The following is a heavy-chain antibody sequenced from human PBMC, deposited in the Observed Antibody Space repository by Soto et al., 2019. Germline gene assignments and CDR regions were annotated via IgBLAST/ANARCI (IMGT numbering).Heavy chain of an antibody. J-gene: IGHJ6*02. CDR1: GGSFSGYY. Sequence: PSETLSLTCAVYGGSFSGYYWSWIRQPPGRGLEWIGEINHSGSTNYNPSLKSRVTISVDTSKNQFSLKLSSVTAADTAVYYCARGYSYGFYYYYGMDVWGQGTRVTVSS. CDR3: ARGYSYGFYYYYGMDV. CDR2: INHSGST. V-gene: IGHV4-34*01. D-gene: IGHD5-18*01.